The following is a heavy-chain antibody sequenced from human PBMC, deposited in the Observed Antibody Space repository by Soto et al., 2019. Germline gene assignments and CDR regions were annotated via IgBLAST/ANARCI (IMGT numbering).Heavy chain of an antibody. CDR1: GASISSYY. CDR3: STYYYGSGSPSGYYGMDV. J-gene: IGHJ6*02. CDR2: IYSSGST. V-gene: IGHV4-59*12. Sequence: PSETLSLTCTVSGASISSYYWSWIRQPPGKGLEWIGYIYSSGSTNYNPSLKSRVTISVDTSKNQFSLKLSSVTAADTAVYYCSTYYYGSGSPSGYYGMDVWGQGTTVTVSS. D-gene: IGHD3-10*01.